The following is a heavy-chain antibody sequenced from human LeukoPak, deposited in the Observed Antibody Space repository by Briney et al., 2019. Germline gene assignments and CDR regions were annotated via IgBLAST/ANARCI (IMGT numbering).Heavy chain of an antibody. CDR3: ARPRRVGAIWGGSDY. J-gene: IGHJ4*02. CDR2: IYPGDSDT. D-gene: IGHD1-26*01. V-gene: IGHV5-51*01. Sequence: GESLKISCKGSGYSFTSYWIGWVRQMPGKGLEWMGIIYPGDSDTRYSPSFQGQVTISADKSISTAYLQWSSLKASDTAIFYCARPRRVGAIWGGSDYWGQGTLVTVSS. CDR1: GYSFTSYW.